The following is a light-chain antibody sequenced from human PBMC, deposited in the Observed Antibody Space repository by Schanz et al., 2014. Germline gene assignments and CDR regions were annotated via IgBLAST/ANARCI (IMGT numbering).Light chain of an antibody. CDR1: SSDVGGYSF. Sequence: QSALTQPASVSGSPGQSITISCTGTSSDVGGYSFVSWYQQHPGKAPKLMIFDVSNRPSGVSIRFSGSKSGNTASLTISGLQAEDEADYYCSSYTSSGTLIFGGGTKVTVL. V-gene: IGLV2-14*01. J-gene: IGLJ2*01. CDR3: SSYTSSGTLI. CDR2: DVS.